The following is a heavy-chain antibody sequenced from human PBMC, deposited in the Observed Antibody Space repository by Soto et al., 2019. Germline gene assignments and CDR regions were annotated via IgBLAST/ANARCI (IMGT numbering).Heavy chain of an antibody. Sequence: QVQLVQSGAEVKKPGSSVKVSCKASGGTFSSYTISWVRQAPGQGLEWMGRIIPILGIANYAQKFQGRVTITADKXXSXAXMELSSLRSEDTAVYYCARGDPRDGYNWYYYYGMDVWGQGTTVTVSS. CDR1: GGTFSSYT. CDR3: ARGDPRDGYNWYYYYGMDV. CDR2: IIPILGIA. V-gene: IGHV1-69*02. J-gene: IGHJ6*02. D-gene: IGHD5-12*01.